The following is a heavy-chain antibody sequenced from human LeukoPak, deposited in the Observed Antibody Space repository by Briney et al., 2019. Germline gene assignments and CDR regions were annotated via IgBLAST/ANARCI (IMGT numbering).Heavy chain of an antibody. CDR1: GGSFSGYY. CDR2: INHSGST. D-gene: IGHD3-16*01. V-gene: IGHV4-34*01. CDR3: ATLGDYYYYGMDV. Sequence: SETLSLTCAVYGGSFSGYYWSWIRQPPGKGLEWVGEINHSGSTNYNPSLKGRVTISVDTSKNQFSLKLSSVTAADTAVYYCATLGDYYYYGMDVWGQGTTVTVSS. J-gene: IGHJ6*02.